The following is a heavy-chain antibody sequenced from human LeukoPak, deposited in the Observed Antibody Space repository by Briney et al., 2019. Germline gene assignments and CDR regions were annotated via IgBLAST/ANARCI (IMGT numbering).Heavy chain of an antibody. J-gene: IGHJ4*02. Sequence: ASVKVSCXTSGYTFSDHYIYWVRQTPKQGLEWMGFINPRTGATYYAENLQGRVTLTRDTSISTAYLELRSDDTAVYYCARVATKFQMLYPDFWGQGSLVTVSS. V-gene: IGHV1-2*02. D-gene: IGHD3-16*02. CDR1: GYTFSDHY. CDR2: INPRTGAT. CDR3: ARVATKFQMLYPDF.